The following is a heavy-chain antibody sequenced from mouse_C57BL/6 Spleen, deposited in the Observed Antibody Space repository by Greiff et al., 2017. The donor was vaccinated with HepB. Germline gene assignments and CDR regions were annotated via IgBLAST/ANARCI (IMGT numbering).Heavy chain of an antibody. CDR1: GYTFTSYW. J-gene: IGHJ1*03. Sequence: QVQLQQPGAELVKPGASVKMSCKASGYTFTSYWITWVKQRPGQGLEWIGDIYPGSGSTNYNEKFKSKATLTVDTSSSTAYMQLSSLTSEDAAVYYCATIEGYDYYWYVDVWGTGTTVTVSS. CDR3: ATIEGYDYYWYVDV. D-gene: IGHD2-4*01. CDR2: IYPGSGST. V-gene: IGHV1-55*01.